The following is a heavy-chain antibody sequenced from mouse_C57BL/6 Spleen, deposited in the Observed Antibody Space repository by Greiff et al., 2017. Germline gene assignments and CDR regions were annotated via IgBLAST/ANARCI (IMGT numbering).Heavy chain of an antibody. Sequence: EVQGVESGGGLVQPGGSLSLPCAASGFTFTDYYMSWVRQPPGKALEWLGFIRNKANGYTTEYSASVKGRFTISRDNSQCILYLQMNALRAEDSATYCCARFYDYDGYAMDYWGQGTSVTVSS. CDR1: GFTFTDYY. CDR2: IRNKANGYTT. CDR3: ARFYDYDGYAMDY. J-gene: IGHJ4*01. D-gene: IGHD2-4*01. V-gene: IGHV7-3*01.